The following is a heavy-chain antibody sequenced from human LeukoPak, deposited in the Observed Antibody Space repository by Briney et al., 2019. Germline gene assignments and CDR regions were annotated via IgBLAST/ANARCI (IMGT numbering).Heavy chain of an antibody. CDR2: IYSDNT. J-gene: IGHJ3*01. CDR3: AKKWSGDYDSSGINDAFDL. V-gene: IGHV3-66*03. CDR1: GFTVSSNS. Sequence: GGSLRLSCTVSGFTVSSNSMSWVRQAPGKGLEWVSFIYSDNTHYSDSVKGRFTISRDNSKNTLYLQMNSLRPEDTAVYYCAKKWSGDYDSSGINDAFDLWGQGTMVTVSS. D-gene: IGHD3-22*01.